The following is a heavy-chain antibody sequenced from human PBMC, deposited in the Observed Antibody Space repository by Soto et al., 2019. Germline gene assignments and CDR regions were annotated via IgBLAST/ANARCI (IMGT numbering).Heavy chain of an antibody. J-gene: IGHJ6*02. CDR1: GFTFSSYG. CDR2: IWYDGSNK. CDR3: AKDSDPGYSSVQLGYGMDA. Sequence: ESGGGVVQPGRSLRLSCAASGFTFSSYGMHWVRQAPGKGLEWVAVIWYDGSNKYYADSVKGRFTISRDNSKNTLYLQMNSLRAEDTAVYYCAKDSDPGYSSVQLGYGMDAWGQGTTVTVSS. D-gene: IGHD6-19*01. V-gene: IGHV3-33*06.